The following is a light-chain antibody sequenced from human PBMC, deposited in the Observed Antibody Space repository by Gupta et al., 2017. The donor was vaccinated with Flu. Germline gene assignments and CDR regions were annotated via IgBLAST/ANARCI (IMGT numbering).Light chain of an antibody. V-gene: IGKV6-21*01. CDR2: YAS. J-gene: IGKJ1*01. CDR3: QQSSNLPWT. CDR1: QKIGNS. Sequence: PDFQSVTPKEKVTITCRASQKIGNSLNWYQQKPKQSPKLLIKYASQDGSGVPSRFSGSGSGTDFTLTIKNRETEDAATYYCQQSSNLPWTFGQGTKVEIK.